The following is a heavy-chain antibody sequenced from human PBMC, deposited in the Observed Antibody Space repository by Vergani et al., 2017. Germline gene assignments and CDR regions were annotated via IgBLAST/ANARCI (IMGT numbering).Heavy chain of an antibody. CDR1: LFTFNHYA. V-gene: IGHV3-23*01. CDR3: AKANPRNSGYDYLIYYYAKYV. D-gene: IGHD5-12*01. Sequence: EVQLLESGGDLVQPGGSLRLSCAASLFTFNHYAMNLFRQSPGNLLEWVSGISGNGGSTYYVGSVKGRFTISRDSSKHTLYLQMNILSDEDTAVYYCAKANPRNSGYDYLIYYYAKYVWCQGTTVVVSS. CDR2: ISGNGGST. J-gene: IGHJ6*02.